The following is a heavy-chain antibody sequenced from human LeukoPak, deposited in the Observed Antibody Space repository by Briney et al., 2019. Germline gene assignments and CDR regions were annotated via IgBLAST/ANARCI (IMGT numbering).Heavy chain of an antibody. CDR3: ARSSYDSSDLDY. CDR2: INPNSGGT. D-gene: IGHD3-22*01. J-gene: IGHJ4*02. V-gene: IGHV1-2*02. CDR1: GYTFTVYY. Sequence: ASVKVSCKASGYTFTVYYMHWVRQAPGQGLEWMGWINPNSGGTNYAQKFQGSVTMTRDTSISTAYMELSRLRSDDTAVYYCARSSYDSSDLDYWGQGTQVTVSS.